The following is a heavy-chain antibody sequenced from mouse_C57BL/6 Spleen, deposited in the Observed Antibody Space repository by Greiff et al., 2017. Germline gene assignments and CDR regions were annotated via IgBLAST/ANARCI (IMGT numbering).Heavy chain of an antibody. CDR3: ARRAQPGAMDY. CDR1: GYSFTGYY. CDR2: INPSTGGT. V-gene: IGHV1-42*01. Sequence: EVQLQESGPELVKPGASVKISCKASGYSFTGYYMNWVKQSPEKSLEWIGEINPSTGGTTYNQKFKAKATLTVDKSSSTAYMQLKSLTSEDSAVYYCARRAQPGAMDYWGQGTSVTVAS. J-gene: IGHJ4*01.